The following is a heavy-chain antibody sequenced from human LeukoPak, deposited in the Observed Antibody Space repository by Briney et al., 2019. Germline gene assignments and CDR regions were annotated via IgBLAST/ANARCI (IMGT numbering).Heavy chain of an antibody. CDR1: GGSISSSSYY. J-gene: IGHJ3*02. CDR2: IYYSGST. Sequence: SETLSLTCTVSGGSISSSSYYWGWIRQPPGKGLEWIGSIYYSGSTYYNPSLKSRVTISADTSKNQFSLKLSSVTAADTAVYYCARSYCTNSACYRSGFDIWGQGTMVTVS. CDR3: ARSYCTNSACYRSGFDI. V-gene: IGHV4-39*01. D-gene: IGHD2-8*01.